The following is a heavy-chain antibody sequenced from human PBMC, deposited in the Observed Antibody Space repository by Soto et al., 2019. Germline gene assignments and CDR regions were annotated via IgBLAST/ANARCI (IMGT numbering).Heavy chain of an antibody. CDR1: GYTFTGYY. CDR3: AIARIGVGPADYYYGMDV. J-gene: IGHJ6*02. D-gene: IGHD2-2*01. Sequence: QVQLVQSGAEVKKPGASVKVSCKASGYTFTGYYMHWVRQAPGQGLEWMGWINPNSGGTNYAQKFQGWVTMTRDTSISTAYKELSRLRSDDTAVYYCAIARIGVGPADYYYGMDVWGQGTTVTVSS. CDR2: INPNSGGT. V-gene: IGHV1-2*04.